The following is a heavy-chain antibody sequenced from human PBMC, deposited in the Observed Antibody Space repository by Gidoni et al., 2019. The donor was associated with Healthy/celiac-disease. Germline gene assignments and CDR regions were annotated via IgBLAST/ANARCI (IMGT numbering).Heavy chain of an antibody. D-gene: IGHD3-3*01. Sequence: QVQLLQSGAEVNKLGASVTVSCKAAGYTFTGYYMHWVRQAPGQGLEWMGWINPNSGGTNYAQKFQGRVTMTRDTSSSTAYMELSRLRSDDTAVYYCARSGGYYYDFWSGPTWFDPWGQGTLVTVSS. CDR1: GYTFTGYY. J-gene: IGHJ5*02. CDR2: INPNSGGT. CDR3: ARSGGYYYDFWSGPTWFDP. V-gene: IGHV1-2*02.